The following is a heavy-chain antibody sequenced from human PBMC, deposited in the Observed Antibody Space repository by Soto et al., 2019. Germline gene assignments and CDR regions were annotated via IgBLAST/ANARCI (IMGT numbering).Heavy chain of an antibody. D-gene: IGHD3-9*01. CDR1: GFTFSSYW. CDR3: ARVLGYFDWLSQDY. CDR2: IKQDGSEK. Sequence: GGSLRLSCAASGFTFSSYWMSWVRQAPGKGLEWVANIKQDGSEKYYVDSVKGRFTISRDNAKNSLYLQMNSLRAEDTAVYYCARVLGYFDWLSQDYWGQGTLVTVSS. V-gene: IGHV3-7*04. J-gene: IGHJ4*02.